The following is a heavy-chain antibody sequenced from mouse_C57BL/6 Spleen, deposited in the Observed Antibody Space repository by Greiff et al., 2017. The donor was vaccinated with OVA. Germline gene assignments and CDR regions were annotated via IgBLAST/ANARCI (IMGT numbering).Heavy chain of an antibody. V-gene: IGHV1-4*01. CDR3: ARYGLGYFEV. J-gene: IGHJ1*03. D-gene: IGHD3-3*01. CDR2: INPSSGYT. CDR1: GYTFTSYT. Sequence: QVQLQQSGAELARPGASVKMSCKASGYTFTSYTMHWVKQRPGQGLEWIGYINPSSGYTKYNQKFKDKATLTADKSSSTAYMQRSSLTSEDSAVYYCARYGLGYFEVWGTGTTGTVSS.